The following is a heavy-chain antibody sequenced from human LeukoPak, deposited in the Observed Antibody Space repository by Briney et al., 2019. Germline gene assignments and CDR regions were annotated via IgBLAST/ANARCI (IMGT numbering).Heavy chain of an antibody. Sequence: SETLSLTCAVSGYSISRGYHWGWIRQPPGKGLERIGNIHRSGSTYYNSSLKSRITISVDTSKIQFSLKVTSVTAADTAVYYCARVDWNPDYWGQGTLVTVSS. CDR1: GYSISRGYH. D-gene: IGHD1-1*01. J-gene: IGHJ4*02. V-gene: IGHV4-38-2*01. CDR2: IHRSGST. CDR3: ARVDWNPDY.